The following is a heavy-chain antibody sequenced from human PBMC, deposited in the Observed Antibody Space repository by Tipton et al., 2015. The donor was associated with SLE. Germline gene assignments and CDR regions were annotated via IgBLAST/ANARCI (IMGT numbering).Heavy chain of an antibody. D-gene: IGHD6-19*01. CDR3: ARGPFQRWPPGAY. CDR1: GGSISSHY. J-gene: IGHJ4*02. Sequence: LRLSCTVSGGSISSHYWSWIRQSPGKGLEWIGYFYYSGSTKYNPSPKSRVTISGDTSKNQFSLTLSSVTAADTAVYYCARGPFQRWPPGAYWGQGTLVTVSS. CDR2: FYYSGST. V-gene: IGHV4-59*11.